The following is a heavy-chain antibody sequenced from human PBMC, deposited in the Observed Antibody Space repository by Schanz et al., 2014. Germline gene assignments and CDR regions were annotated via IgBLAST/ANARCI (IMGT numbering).Heavy chain of an antibody. CDR1: GYSFTGYY. Sequence: QVQLVQSGVEVKKPGASVKVSCKASGYSFTGYYMNWVRQAPGQGLEWMGWINPSSGGTNYAQKFQGRVTMTRDTSISTAYMELNRLRSDDTAVYYCALDSGSYDYWGQGTLVTVSS. V-gene: IGHV1-2*02. J-gene: IGHJ4*02. D-gene: IGHD1-26*01. CDR2: INPSSGGT. CDR3: ALDSGSYDY.